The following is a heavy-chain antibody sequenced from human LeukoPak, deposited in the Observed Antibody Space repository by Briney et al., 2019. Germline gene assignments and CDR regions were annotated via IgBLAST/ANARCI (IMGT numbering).Heavy chain of an antibody. D-gene: IGHD3-22*01. V-gene: IGHV4-38-2*02. CDR2: IYHSGST. CDR1: GYSISSGYY. CDR3: ARDLAYYYDSSGYSPHDP. Sequence: SETLSLTCTVSGYSISSGYYWGWIRQPPGKGLEWIGSIYHSGSTYYNPSLKSRVTISVDTSKNQFSLKLSSVTAADTAVYYCARDLAYYYDSSGYSPHDPWGQGTLVTVSS. J-gene: IGHJ5*02.